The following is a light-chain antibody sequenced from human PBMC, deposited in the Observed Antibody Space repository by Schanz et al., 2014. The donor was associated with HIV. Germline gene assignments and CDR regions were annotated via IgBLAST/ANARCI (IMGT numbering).Light chain of an antibody. V-gene: IGLV2-14*03. J-gene: IGLJ2*01. CDR1: SSDVGGDNY. CDR2: DVS. CDR3: SSYAHKDTVI. Sequence: QSALTQPASVSGSPGQSITISCTGASSDVGGDNYVSWYQQHPGRAPKLIIYDVSNRPSGVSDRFSGSKSDNTASLTISGLQSEDEADYYCSSYAHKDTVIFGGGTKLTVL.